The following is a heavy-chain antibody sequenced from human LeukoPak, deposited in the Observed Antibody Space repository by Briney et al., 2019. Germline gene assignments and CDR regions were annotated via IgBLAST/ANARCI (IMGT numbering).Heavy chain of an antibody. CDR1: GYTFINYG. CDR3: ARTYCGGDCYSSRGWFDT. D-gene: IGHD2-21*02. V-gene: IGHV1-18*01. Sequence: ASLKVSCKASGYTFINYGISWVRQAPGQGLEWMAWISPYNGNTNYALKFQGRVTLTTDTSTSTGYMELRSLRSDDTAVYYCARTYCGGDCYSSRGWFDTWGQGTLVTVSS. CDR2: ISPYNGNT. J-gene: IGHJ5*02.